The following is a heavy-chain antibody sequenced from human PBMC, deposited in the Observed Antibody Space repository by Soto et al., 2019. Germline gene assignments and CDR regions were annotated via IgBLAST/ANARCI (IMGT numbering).Heavy chain of an antibody. J-gene: IGHJ5*02. V-gene: IGHV4-31*03. CDR3: ARESYWPGEIGRNEFDP. CDR1: GGSISSGGYY. CDR2: IYYSGST. Sequence: SETLSLTCTVSGGSISSGGYYWSWIRQHPGKGLEWIGYIYYSGSTYYNPSLKSRVTISVDTSKNQFSLKLSSVTAADTAVYYCARESYWPGEIGRNEFDPWRQGTLVTVSS. D-gene: IGHD3-10*01.